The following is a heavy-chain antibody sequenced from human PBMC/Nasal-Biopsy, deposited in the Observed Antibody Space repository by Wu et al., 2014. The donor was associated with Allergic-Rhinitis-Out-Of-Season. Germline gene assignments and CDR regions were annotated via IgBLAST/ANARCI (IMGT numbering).Heavy chain of an antibody. Sequence: TLSLTCNVSGVSISSSRNYWGWIRQAPGKGLEWIGNAYYTGATNYNSSLESRVTISLDTSKNEVSLRLSSVTAADTAVYYCATQDCSNTICYKTLVTGGNWYFDLWGRGTLVTVSS. V-gene: IGHV4-39*01. CDR2: AYYTGAT. CDR3: ATQDCSNTICYKTLVTGGNWYFDL. CDR1: GVSISSSRNY. D-gene: IGHD2-2*02. J-gene: IGHJ2*01.